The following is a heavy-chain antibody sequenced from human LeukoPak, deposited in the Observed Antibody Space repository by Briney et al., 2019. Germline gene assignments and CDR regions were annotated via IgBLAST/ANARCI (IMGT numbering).Heavy chain of an antibody. J-gene: IGHJ4*02. CDR3: AREKQQLGFDY. V-gene: IGHV3-48*03. CDR2: ISSSDSIK. CDR1: GFTFRNFE. Sequence: GGSLRLSCAASGFTFRNFEMNWVRQAPGKGLEWVSYISSSDSIKYYADSVKGRFTISRDNAKNSLYLQMNSLRAEDTAVYYCAREKQQLGFDYWGQGTLVTVSS. D-gene: IGHD6-13*01.